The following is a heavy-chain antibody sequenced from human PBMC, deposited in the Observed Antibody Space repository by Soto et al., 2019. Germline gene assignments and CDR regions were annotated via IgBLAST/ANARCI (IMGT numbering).Heavy chain of an antibody. D-gene: IGHD6-13*01. V-gene: IGHV3-30*18. J-gene: IGHJ6*02. CDR1: GFAFSSYG. Sequence: TGGSLRLSCAASGFAFSSYGMHWVRQAPGKGLEWVAVISYDGSNKYYADSVKGRFTISRDNSKNTLYLQMNSLRAEDTAVYYCAKDYSSSWYAHYYYGMDVWGQGTTVTVSS. CDR3: AKDYSSSWYAHYYYGMDV. CDR2: ISYDGSNK.